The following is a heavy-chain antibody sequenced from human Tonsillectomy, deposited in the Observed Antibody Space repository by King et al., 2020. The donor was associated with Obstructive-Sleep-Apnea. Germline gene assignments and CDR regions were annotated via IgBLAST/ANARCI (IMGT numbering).Heavy chain of an antibody. CDR1: GFTFDDYA. V-gene: IGHV3-9*01. D-gene: IGHD6-19*01. J-gene: IGHJ4*02. Sequence: VQLVESGGGLVQPGRSLRLSCAASGFTFDDYAMHWVRQAPGKGLEWVSGISWNSGSIGYADSVKGRFTISRDNAKNSLYLQMNSLRAEDTALYYCAKGDSSGWYGGSLDYWGQGTLVTVSS. CDR3: AKGDSSGWYGGSLDY. CDR2: ISWNSGSI.